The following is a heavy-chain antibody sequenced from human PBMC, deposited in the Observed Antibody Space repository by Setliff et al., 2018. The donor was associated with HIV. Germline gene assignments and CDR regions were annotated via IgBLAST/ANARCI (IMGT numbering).Heavy chain of an antibody. CDR3: ARGRDCDSSNCLLRYYYNYGMDV. D-gene: IGHD2-2*01. Sequence: SETLSLTCSIYGGSLTYYYWGWLRQSPGKGLEWIGEVVDSGSVNYNPSLKSRVTISVDPSKKEFSLKLASVTAADTAVYFCARGRDCDSSNCLLRYYYNYGMDVWGQGTTVTVSS. J-gene: IGHJ6*02. CDR1: GGSLTYYY. V-gene: IGHV4-34*01. CDR2: VVDSGSV.